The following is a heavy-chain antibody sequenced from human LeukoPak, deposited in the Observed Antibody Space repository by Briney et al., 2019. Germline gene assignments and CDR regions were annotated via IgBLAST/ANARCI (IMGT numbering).Heavy chain of an antibody. CDR1: GFSISSYW. CDR2: ISPDGSTT. J-gene: IGHJ4*02. D-gene: IGHD6-19*01. Sequence: GGSLRLSCAASGFSISSYWMHWVRQVPGKGLVWVSRISPDGSTTGYADSVKGRFTASRDNARNTLYLQMNSLRAEDTAVYYCARAPSSGDYFDYWGQGTLVTVSS. V-gene: IGHV3-74*01. CDR3: ARAPSSGDYFDY.